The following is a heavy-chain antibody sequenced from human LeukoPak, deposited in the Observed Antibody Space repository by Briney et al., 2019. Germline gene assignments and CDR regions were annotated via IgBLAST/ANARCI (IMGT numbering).Heavy chain of an antibody. CDR2: ISGSGGST. J-gene: IGHJ4*02. Sequence: GGSLRLSCTASGFTFSNYAMSWVRQAPGKGLEWVSAISGSGGSTYYADSVKGRFTISRDNSKNTLYLQMNSLRAEDTAVYYCAKQPYCTNGVCYVRYYFDYWGQGTPVTVSS. CDR3: AKQPYCTNGVCYVRYYFDY. D-gene: IGHD2-8*01. CDR1: GFTFSNYA. V-gene: IGHV3-23*01.